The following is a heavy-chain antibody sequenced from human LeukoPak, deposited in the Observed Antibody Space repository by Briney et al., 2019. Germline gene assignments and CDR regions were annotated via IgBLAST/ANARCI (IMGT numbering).Heavy chain of an antibody. V-gene: IGHV3-7*01. D-gene: IGHD3-22*01. CDR3: ARDSNYYDSSGYYEVCGMDV. J-gene: IGHJ6*02. Sequence: GGSLRLSCAASGFTFSSYWMSWVRQAPGKGLEWVANIKQDGSERYYVDSVKGRFTISRDNAKNSLYLQMNSLRAEDTAVYYCARDSNYYDSSGYYEVCGMDVWGQGTTVTVSS. CDR2: IKQDGSER. CDR1: GFTFSSYW.